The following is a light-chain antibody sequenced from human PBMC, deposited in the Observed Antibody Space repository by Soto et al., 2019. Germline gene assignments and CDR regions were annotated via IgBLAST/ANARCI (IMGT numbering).Light chain of an antibody. CDR1: QNINTY. Sequence: DIQMTQSPSSLSASVGDRVTITCRASQNINTYLNWYQQKPGKAPKLLIYAASSLQSGVPSRFSGSGSGTDVTLTIRSLQPEDFASYYCQQSYSTPPENTFGQGTKLEIK. CDR2: AAS. V-gene: IGKV1-39*01. J-gene: IGKJ2*01. CDR3: QQSYSTPPENT.